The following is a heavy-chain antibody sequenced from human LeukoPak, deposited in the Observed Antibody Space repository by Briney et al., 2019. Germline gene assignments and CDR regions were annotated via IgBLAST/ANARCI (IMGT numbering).Heavy chain of an antibody. CDR2: IYHSGST. CDR3: ARYFSYDSSGYYLDY. D-gene: IGHD3-22*01. CDR1: GYSISSGYY. Sequence: SETLSLTCTVSGYSISSGYYWGWIRPPPGKGLEWIGSIYHSGSTYYNPSLKSRVTISVDTSKNQFSLNLSSVTAADTAVYYCARYFSYDSSGYYLDYWGQGTLVTVSS. V-gene: IGHV4-38-2*02. J-gene: IGHJ4*02.